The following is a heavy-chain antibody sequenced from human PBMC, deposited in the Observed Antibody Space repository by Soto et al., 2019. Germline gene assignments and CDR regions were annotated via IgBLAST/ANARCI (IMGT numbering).Heavy chain of an antibody. V-gene: IGHV4-30-2*01. CDR3: ARAPAFDI. CDR2: IYHSGST. CDR1: GGSISSGGYS. J-gene: IGHJ3*02. Sequence: SETLSLTCDVSGGSISSGGYSWSWIRQPPGKGLEWIGYIYHSGSTYYNPSLKSRVTISVDRSKNQFSLNLSSVTAADTAVYYCARAPAFDIWGQGTMVTVSS.